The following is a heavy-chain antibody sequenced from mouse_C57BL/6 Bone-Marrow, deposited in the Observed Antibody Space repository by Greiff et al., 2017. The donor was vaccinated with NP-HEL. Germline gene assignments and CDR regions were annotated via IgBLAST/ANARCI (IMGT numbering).Heavy chain of an antibody. CDR3: ERQDNTVGPDY. V-gene: IGHV5-6*01. Sequence: EVQVVESGGDLVKPGGSLKLSCAASGFTFSSYGMSWVRQTPDKRLEWVATISSGGSYTYYPDSVKGRVTISRDNAKNTLYLQMSSLKSEDTAMYYCERQDNTVGPDYWGQGTTLTVSS. CDR1: GFTFSSYG. CDR2: ISSGGSYT. D-gene: IGHD1-1*01. J-gene: IGHJ2*01.